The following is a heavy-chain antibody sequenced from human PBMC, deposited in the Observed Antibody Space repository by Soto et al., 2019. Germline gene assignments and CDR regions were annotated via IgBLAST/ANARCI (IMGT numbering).Heavy chain of an antibody. CDR3: ARDLGVSFPSSSSEDYFDY. V-gene: IGHV6-1*01. Sequence: SQTLSLTYAISGGKVSSNSAAWNWIRQSPSRGLEWLGRTYYRSKWYNDYAVSAKSRITINPDTSKNQFSLQLNSVTPEDTAVYYCARDLGVSFPSSSSEDYFDYWGQGTLVTVSS. D-gene: IGHD6-6*01. CDR2: TYYRSKWYN. CDR1: GGKVSSNSAA. J-gene: IGHJ4*02.